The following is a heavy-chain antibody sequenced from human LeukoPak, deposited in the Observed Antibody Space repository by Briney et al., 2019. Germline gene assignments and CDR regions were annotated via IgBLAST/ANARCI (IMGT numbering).Heavy chain of an antibody. CDR1: GYTFTDYY. J-gene: IGHJ4*02. D-gene: IGHD4-11*01. CDR3: ARDRDYSNTERGFDY. CDR2: INPNSGET. V-gene: IGHV1-2*02. Sequence: ASVKVSCKTSGYTFTDYYIHWVRQAPGQGLEWMGWINPNSGETNSAQKFQGRVTMTGDTSISTAYMELRRVTSDDTAVYYCARDRDYSNTERGFDYWGQGTLVTGSS.